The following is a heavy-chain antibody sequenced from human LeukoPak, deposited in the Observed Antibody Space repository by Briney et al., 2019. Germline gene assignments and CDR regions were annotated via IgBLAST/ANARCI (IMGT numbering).Heavy chain of an antibody. D-gene: IGHD6-6*01. V-gene: IGHV3-23*01. J-gene: IGHJ4*02. CDR2: ISGSGGST. Sequence: PGGSLRLSCAASGFTFTTYAMSWVCQAPGKGLEWVSHISGSGGSTYFADSVKGRFTISRDSSKNTLYLQMNSLRAEDTAVYYCAKDLTYSSSSWFDYWGQGTLVTVSS. CDR1: GFTFTTYA. CDR3: AKDLTYSSSSWFDY.